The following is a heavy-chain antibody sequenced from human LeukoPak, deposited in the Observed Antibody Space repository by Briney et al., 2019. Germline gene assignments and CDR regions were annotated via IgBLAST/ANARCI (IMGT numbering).Heavy chain of an antibody. V-gene: IGHV4-38-2*02. J-gene: IGHJ4*02. Sequence: SETLSLTCTVSGYSISSGYYWGWIRQPPGKGLEWIGSIYHSGSTYYNPSLKSRVTISVDTSKNQFSLKLSSVTAADTAVYYCARSRRGGMNARQFDYWGQGTLVTVSS. CDR1: GYSISSGYY. CDR2: IYHSGST. D-gene: IGHD3-10*01. CDR3: ARSRRGGMNARQFDY.